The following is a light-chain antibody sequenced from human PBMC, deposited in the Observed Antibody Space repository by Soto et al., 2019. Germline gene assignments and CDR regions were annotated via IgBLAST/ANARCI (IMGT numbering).Light chain of an antibody. J-gene: IGLJ3*02. V-gene: IGLV1-47*01. CDR2: RNN. Sequence: QSALTQPPSASGTPGQRVTISCSGSSSNIGSNYVYWYHQLPGTAPKLVIYRNNQRPSGVPDRFSGSKSGTSASLAITGLHAEDEADYYCHSYDSSLSGSVFGGGTKLTVL. CDR3: HSYDSSLSGSV. CDR1: SSNIGSNY.